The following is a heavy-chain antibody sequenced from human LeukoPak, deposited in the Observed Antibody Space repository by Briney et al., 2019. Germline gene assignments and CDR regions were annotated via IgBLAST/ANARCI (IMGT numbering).Heavy chain of an antibody. CDR1: GFTFSSYG. V-gene: IGHV3-30*03. CDR2: ISNDGSNK. Sequence: GGSPRLSCAASGFTFSSYGMHWVRQAPGKGLEWVAVISNDGSNKYYADSVKGRFTISRDNSKNTLYLQMNSLRAEDTAVYYCARVNYYGSGSQGGAFDIWGQGTMVTVSS. J-gene: IGHJ3*02. CDR3: ARVNYYGSGSQGGAFDI. D-gene: IGHD3-10*01.